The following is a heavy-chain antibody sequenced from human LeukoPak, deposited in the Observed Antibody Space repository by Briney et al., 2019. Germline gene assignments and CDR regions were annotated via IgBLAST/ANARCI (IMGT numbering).Heavy chain of an antibody. CDR3: TREARVGNWFDP. Sequence: ASEKVSCRASGYTFTDYYIHWVRQPPAQGLEWMGWINPDNGGTNYAQKFQGRVTMTRDTSIRTVYMDLSRLRSDDTAVFYCTREARVGNWFDPWGQGTQVTVSS. J-gene: IGHJ5*02. CDR1: GYTFTDYY. D-gene: IGHD2-2*01. V-gene: IGHV1-2*02. CDR2: INPDNGGT.